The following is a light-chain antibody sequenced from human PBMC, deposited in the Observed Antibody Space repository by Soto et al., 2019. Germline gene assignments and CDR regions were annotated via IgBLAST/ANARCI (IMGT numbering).Light chain of an antibody. V-gene: IGKV3D-20*02. CDR2: DAS. CDR3: HQRQSWPRT. Sequence: EIVLTQSPGTLSLSPGERATLSCRASQSVSNTYLAWYQQKPGQAPRLLIYDASSRATGIPDRFSGSGSGTDFTLTISRLEPEDFAVYYCHQRQSWPRTFGQGTKVDIK. CDR1: QSVSNTY. J-gene: IGKJ1*01.